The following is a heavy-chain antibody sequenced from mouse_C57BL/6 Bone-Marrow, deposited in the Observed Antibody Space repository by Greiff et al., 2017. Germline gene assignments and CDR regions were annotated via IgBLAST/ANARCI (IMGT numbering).Heavy chain of an antibody. D-gene: IGHD2-14*01. CDR2: IDPSDSYT. Sequence: QVQLQQSGAELVKPGASVKLSCKASGYTFTSYWMQWVKQRPGQGLEWIGEIDPSDSYTNYNQKFKGKATLTVDTSSSTAYMQLSSLTSEDSAVYYCARERGVRLQYYFDYWGQGTTLTVSS. J-gene: IGHJ2*01. CDR1: GYTFTSYW. CDR3: ARERGVRLQYYFDY. V-gene: IGHV1-50*01.